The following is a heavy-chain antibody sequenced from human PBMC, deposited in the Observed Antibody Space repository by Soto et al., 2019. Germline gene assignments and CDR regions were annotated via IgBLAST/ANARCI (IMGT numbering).Heavy chain of an antibody. CDR1: GGTFSSYS. J-gene: IGHJ5*02. D-gene: IGHD3-16*01. CDR2: IIPLFGAA. CDR3: ARGHTYAYWFDP. Sequence: QVQLVQSGAEVKKPGSSVKVSCKASGGTFSSYSINWVRQAPGQGLEWMGRIIPLFGAANYAQKFQGRITFTADDARTTAYMELSSLRSDDTAVYYCARGHTYAYWFDPWGQGTLVTVSS. V-gene: IGHV1-69*15.